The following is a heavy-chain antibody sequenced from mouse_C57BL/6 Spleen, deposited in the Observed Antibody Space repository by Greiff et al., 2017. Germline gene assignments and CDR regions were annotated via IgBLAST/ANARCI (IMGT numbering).Heavy chain of an antibody. CDR3: AREGNFGVRRPFAY. Sequence: EVQLQQSGPELVKPGASVKIPCKASGYTFTDYNMDWVKQSHGKSLEWIGDINPNNGGTIYNQKFKGKATLTVDKSSSTAYMELRSLTSEDTAVYYCAREGNFGVRRPFAYWGQGTLVTVSA. V-gene: IGHV1-18*01. J-gene: IGHJ3*01. CDR1: GYTFTDYN. D-gene: IGHD2-14*01. CDR2: INPNNGGT.